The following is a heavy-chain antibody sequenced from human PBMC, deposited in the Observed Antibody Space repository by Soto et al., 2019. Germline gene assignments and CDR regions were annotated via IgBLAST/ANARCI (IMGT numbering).Heavy chain of an antibody. J-gene: IGHJ5*02. CDR1: GYTFTSYA. CDR2: INAGNGNT. CDR3: ARSPAQNIRGVIILWFDP. D-gene: IGHD3-10*01. Sequence: QVQLVQSGAEVKKPGASVKVSCKASGYTFTSYAMHWVRQAPGQRLEWMGWINAGNGNTKYSQKFQGRVTITRDTSASTAYMELSSLRSEDTAVYYCARSPAQNIRGVIILWFDPWGQETLVTVSS. V-gene: IGHV1-3*01.